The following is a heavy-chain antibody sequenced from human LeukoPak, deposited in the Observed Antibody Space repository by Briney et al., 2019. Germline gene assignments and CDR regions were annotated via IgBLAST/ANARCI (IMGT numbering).Heavy chain of an antibody. J-gene: IGHJ4*02. CDR1: GYSFTSYW. CDR3: ARLRGYSGYVPFDY. V-gene: IGHV5-51*01. D-gene: IGHD5-12*01. Sequence: KTGESLKISCKTSGYSFTSYWIHWVRPMPGKELEWMGSIYPGNSDTRYSPSFQGQVTISADKSISTAYLQWSSLKASDTAMYYCARLRGYSGYVPFDYWGQGTLVTVSS. CDR2: IYPGNSDT.